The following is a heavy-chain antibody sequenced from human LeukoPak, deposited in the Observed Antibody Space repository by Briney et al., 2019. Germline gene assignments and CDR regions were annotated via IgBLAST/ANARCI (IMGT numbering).Heavy chain of an antibody. CDR2: INYSGST. V-gene: IGHV4-61*01. D-gene: IGHD2-21*02. J-gene: IGHJ4*02. CDR1: ADSVSSGSSN. Sequence: SETLSLTCTVSADSVSSGSSNWGWIRQPPGKGPEWIGHINYSGSTNYSPSLKSRVTVSVDTSKNQFSLRLTSATAADTALYYCARVAYCGGDCYAFDYWGQGTLVTVSS. CDR3: ARVAYCGGDCYAFDY.